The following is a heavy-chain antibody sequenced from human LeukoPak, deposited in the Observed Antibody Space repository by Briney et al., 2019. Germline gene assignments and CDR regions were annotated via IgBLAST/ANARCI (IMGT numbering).Heavy chain of an antibody. V-gene: IGHV3-48*03. CDR1: GFTFSSYE. CDR3: AGCSTSCYENFDY. Sequence: GGSLRLSCAASGFTFSSYEMNWVRQAPGKGLEWVSYISSSGSTIYYADSVKGRFTISRDNAKNSLYLQMNSLRAEDTAVYYCAGCSTSCYENFDYWGQGTLVTVSS. J-gene: IGHJ4*02. D-gene: IGHD2-2*01. CDR2: ISSSGSTI.